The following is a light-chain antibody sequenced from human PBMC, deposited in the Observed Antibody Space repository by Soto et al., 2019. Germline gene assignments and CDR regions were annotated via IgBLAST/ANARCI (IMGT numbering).Light chain of an antibody. V-gene: IGKV3D-20*02. J-gene: IGKJ5*01. Sequence: IVLKLSPGTLSLYQGERATLSCRASQSVSSSYLAWYQQKPGQAPRLLIYGASSRATGIPDRFSGSGSGTDFTLTISRLEPEDFAVYYCQQRSNWPSITFGQGTRLEIK. CDR1: QSVSSSY. CDR3: QQRSNWPSIT. CDR2: GAS.